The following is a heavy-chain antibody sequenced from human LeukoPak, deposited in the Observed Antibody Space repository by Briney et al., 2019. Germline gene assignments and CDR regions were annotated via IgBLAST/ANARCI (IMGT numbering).Heavy chain of an antibody. Sequence: GGSLRLSCVASGFTFSSYWMGWVRQAPGKGLEWVANMKQDGSAKHYADSVKGRFSISRDNSKNSVYLQMDSLRAEDTAVYYCARDNVGALDYWGHGTLVTVSS. CDR3: ARDNVGALDY. J-gene: IGHJ4*01. V-gene: IGHV3-7*01. CDR2: MKQDGSAK. CDR1: GFTFSSYW. D-gene: IGHD1-26*01.